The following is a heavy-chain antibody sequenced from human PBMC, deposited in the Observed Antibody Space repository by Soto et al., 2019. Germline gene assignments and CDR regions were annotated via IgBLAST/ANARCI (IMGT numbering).Heavy chain of an antibody. V-gene: IGHV3-33*01. CDR2: IWYDGSKK. CDR3: ATHSGNYPHGYFEE. CDR1: GFTFKNYA. J-gene: IGHJ4*02. Sequence: TGGSLRLSCAASGFTFKNYAMHWVRQAPGKGLEWVAVIWYDGSKKYYADSVKGRFTISKDNSKNMVYLQMNSLRGEDTAVYYCATHSGNYPHGYFEEWGQGTLVTVSS. D-gene: IGHD1-26*01.